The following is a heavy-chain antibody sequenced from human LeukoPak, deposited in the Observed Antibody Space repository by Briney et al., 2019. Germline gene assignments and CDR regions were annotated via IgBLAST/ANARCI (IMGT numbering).Heavy chain of an antibody. CDR3: ARDSGVVGATYALDI. Sequence: GASVSVSCKASGYTFTTYSMHWVRQAPGQRLEWMGWINVGNGKRKLSQKVQGRVTITRDTSASTAYMELSSLRSEDTAVYYCARDSGVVGATYALDIWGQGTMVTVS. CDR2: INVGNGKR. V-gene: IGHV1-3*01. D-gene: IGHD1-26*01. CDR1: GYTFTTYS. J-gene: IGHJ3*02.